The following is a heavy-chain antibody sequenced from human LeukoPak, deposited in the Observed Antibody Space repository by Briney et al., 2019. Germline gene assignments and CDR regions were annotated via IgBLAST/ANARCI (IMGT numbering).Heavy chain of an antibody. CDR2: IKQDGSEK. V-gene: IGHV3-7*01. D-gene: IGHD6-19*01. Sequence: GGSLRLSCAASGFTFSSYWMSWVRQAPGKGLEWVANIKQDGSEKYYVDSAKGRFTISRDNAKNSLYLQMNSLRAEDTAVYYCARYIYSSGWCFDYWGQGTLVTVSS. CDR3: ARYIYSSGWCFDY. J-gene: IGHJ4*02. CDR1: GFTFSSYW.